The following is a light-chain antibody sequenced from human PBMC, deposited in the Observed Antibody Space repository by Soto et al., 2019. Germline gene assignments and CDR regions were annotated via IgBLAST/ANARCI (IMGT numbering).Light chain of an antibody. CDR1: SSNIGNNY. CDR3: GTWDSRLSAYV. J-gene: IGLJ1*01. CDR2: DNN. V-gene: IGLV1-51*01. Sequence: QSVLPQPPSVSAAPGQKVTISCSGSSSNIGNNYVSWYQQLPGTAPKLLIYDNNKRPSGIPDRFSGSKSGTSATLGITGLQTGAEADYYCGTWDSRLSAYVFGTGNKVT.